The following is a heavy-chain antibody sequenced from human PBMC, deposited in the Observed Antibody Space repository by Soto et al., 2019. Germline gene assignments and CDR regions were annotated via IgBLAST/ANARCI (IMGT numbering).Heavy chain of an antibody. CDR2: IYHSGST. CDR3: ARFRFLEWFDAFDI. V-gene: IGHV4-4*02. Sequence: SETLSLTCAVSGGSISSSNWWSWVRQPPGKRLEWIGEIYHSGSTNYNPSLKSRVTISVDKSKNQFSLKLSSVTAADTAVYYCARFRFLEWFDAFDIWGQGTMVTVSS. D-gene: IGHD3-3*01. J-gene: IGHJ3*02. CDR1: GGSISSSNW.